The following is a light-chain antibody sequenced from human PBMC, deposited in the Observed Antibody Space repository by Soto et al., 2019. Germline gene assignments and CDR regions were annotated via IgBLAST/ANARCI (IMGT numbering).Light chain of an antibody. CDR2: AAS. CDR1: QSIIHY. V-gene: IGKV1-39*01. CDR3: QQSYSSVRT. J-gene: IGKJ5*01. Sequence: DIQMTQSPSSLSASVGDRVTITFRASQSIIHYVNWYQQRPREAPKLLIYAASRLEGGVPSRFSGSGYGTEFTLTISSLQPEDFATYYCQQSYSSVRTFGQGTRLEIK.